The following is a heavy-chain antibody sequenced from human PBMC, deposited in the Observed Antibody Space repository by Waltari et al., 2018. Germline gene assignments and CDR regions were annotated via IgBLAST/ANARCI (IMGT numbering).Heavy chain of an antibody. D-gene: IGHD3-3*02. CDR3: ARAPSFHYGIFSVPLTLDY. CDR2: MNHRRSE. J-gene: IGHJ3*01. CDR1: GESFHDHF. Sequence: QVQLNQWGAGVLKPSETLSLTCAVYGESFHDHFWTWIRPPPGKGLEWIGHMNHRRSENYNPSLRNRVSISVDTSMNQFSLMMTSLTAADTGVYYCARAPSFHYGIFSVPLTLDYWSQGTMVIVSS. V-gene: IGHV4-34*01.